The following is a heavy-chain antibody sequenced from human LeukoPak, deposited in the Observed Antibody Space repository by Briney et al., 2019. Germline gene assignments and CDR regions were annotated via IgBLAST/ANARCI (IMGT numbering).Heavy chain of an antibody. CDR1: GFTFSSYA. Sequence: PGGSLRLSCAASGFTFSSYAMHWVRQAPAKGLEWVAVISYGGNKKYYAASVEGRLTISSDNSTNTLYLQMNRKTAEDKAVYYCARGPRGGYSYGDYYYYGMDVWGQGTTVTVSS. D-gene: IGHD5-18*01. V-gene: IGHV3-30-3*01. CDR2: ISYGGNKK. CDR3: ARGPRGGYSYGDYYYYGMDV. J-gene: IGHJ6*02.